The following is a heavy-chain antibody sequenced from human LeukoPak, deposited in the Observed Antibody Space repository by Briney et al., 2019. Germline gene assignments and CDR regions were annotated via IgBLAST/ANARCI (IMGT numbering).Heavy chain of an antibody. CDR1: GGSISRSGYY. V-gene: IGHV4-39*07. Sequence: SETLSLTCTVSGGSISRSGYYWGWIRQTPGKGLEWIGSIYYSGSTYYKSSLKSRVTISLDTSKNQFSLKLSSVTAADTAVYYCARARHGYIYGYRPNELGHFFDYWGQGTLVTVSS. CDR3: ARARHGYIYGYRPNELGHFFDY. CDR2: IYYSGST. J-gene: IGHJ4*02. D-gene: IGHD5-18*01.